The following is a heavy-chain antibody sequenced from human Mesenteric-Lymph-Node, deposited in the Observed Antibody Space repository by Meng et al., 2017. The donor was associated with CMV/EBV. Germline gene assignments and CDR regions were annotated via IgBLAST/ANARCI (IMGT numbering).Heavy chain of an antibody. Sequence: GESLKISCVGSGFTFRNYWMSWFRQAPGSGLQYVANIKEDGSETYYVDSVQGRFTIPRDNAKNSLYLQMSSLTTEDTAVYYCARGRSLDSRGQGMLVTVSS. CDR2: IKEDGSET. CDR1: GFTFRNYW. V-gene: IGHV3-7*01. J-gene: IGHJ4*02. CDR3: ARGRSLDS.